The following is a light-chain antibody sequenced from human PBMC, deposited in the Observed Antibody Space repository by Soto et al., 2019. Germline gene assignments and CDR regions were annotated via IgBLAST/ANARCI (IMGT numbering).Light chain of an antibody. CDR1: SSDVGGYNY. CDR3: SSYTSSSILYV. V-gene: IGLV2-14*01. J-gene: IGLJ1*01. CDR2: DVT. Sequence: QSVLTQPASVSGSPGQSITISCTGISSDVGGYNYVSWYQQHPGKATKLMIYDVTNRPSGVSNRFSGSKSGNTASLTISGLQAEDEADYYCSSYTSSSILYVFGTGTKVTVL.